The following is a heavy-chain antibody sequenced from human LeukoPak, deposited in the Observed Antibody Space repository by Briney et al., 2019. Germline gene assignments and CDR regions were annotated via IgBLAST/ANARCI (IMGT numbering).Heavy chain of an antibody. Sequence: GGSLRLSCAASGFTVSSNYMGWVRQAPGKGLEWVSVIYSGGSTYYADSVKGRFTISRDNSKNTLYLQMNSLRAEDTAVYYCASLSGSYSWFDPWGQGTLVTVSS. V-gene: IGHV3-53*01. CDR1: GFTVSSNY. CDR2: IYSGGST. D-gene: IGHD1-26*01. CDR3: ASLSGSYSWFDP. J-gene: IGHJ5*02.